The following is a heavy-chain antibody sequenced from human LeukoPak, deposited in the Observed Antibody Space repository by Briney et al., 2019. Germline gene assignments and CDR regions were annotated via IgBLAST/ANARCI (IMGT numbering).Heavy chain of an antibody. Sequence: GGSLRLSCAASGFTFSSYGMHWVRQAPGKGLEWVAFIRYDGSNKYYADSVKGRFTISRDNSKNTLYLQMNSLRAEDTALYYCAKESRLEGHTVAFDYWGQGSLVTVSS. D-gene: IGHD4-23*01. J-gene: IGHJ4*02. CDR2: IRYDGSNK. CDR3: AKESRLEGHTVAFDY. V-gene: IGHV3-30*02. CDR1: GFTFSSYG.